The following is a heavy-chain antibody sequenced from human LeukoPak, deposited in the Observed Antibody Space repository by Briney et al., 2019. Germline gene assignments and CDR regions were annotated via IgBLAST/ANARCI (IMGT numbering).Heavy chain of an antibody. J-gene: IGHJ3*02. D-gene: IGHD4-23*01. CDR1: GFTFSSHD. Sequence: LTGGSLRLSCAASGFTFSSHDMHWVRQPTGQGLEWVSAINTAGYKYYVVSVRGRFTISRDDVKSSLYLDMNSLRAGDTAVYYCARKNHDYGGAFDIWGPGTMVTVSS. V-gene: IGHV3-13*04. CDR3: ARKNHDYGGAFDI. CDR2: INTAGYK.